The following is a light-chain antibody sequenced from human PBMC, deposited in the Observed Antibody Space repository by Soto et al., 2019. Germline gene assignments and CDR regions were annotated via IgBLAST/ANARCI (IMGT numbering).Light chain of an antibody. J-gene: IGKJ4*01. CDR2: DGS. Sequence: EIVLTQSPATLSLSPGERATLSCRASQSISSYLAWYQQKPGQAPRLLIYDGSNRATGIPARLSGSGSETDFTLTISSLEPEDFASYYCQQRRSWPLTFGGGTKVEIK. CDR3: QQRRSWPLT. CDR1: QSISSY. V-gene: IGKV3-11*01.